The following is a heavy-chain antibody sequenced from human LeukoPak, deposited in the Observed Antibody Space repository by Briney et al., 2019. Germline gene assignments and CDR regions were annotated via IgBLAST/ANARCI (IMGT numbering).Heavy chain of an antibody. J-gene: IGHJ3*02. Sequence: GGSLRLSCAASGFTFSSYAMHWVRQAPGKGLEYVSAISSNGGSTYYANSVKGRFTISRDNSKNTLYLQMNSLRAEDTAVYYCAKDPRVEYYYDSSGYNNAFDIWGQGTMVTVSS. CDR2: ISSNGGST. D-gene: IGHD3-22*01. CDR1: GFTFSSYA. V-gene: IGHV3-64*01. CDR3: AKDPRVEYYYDSSGYNNAFDI.